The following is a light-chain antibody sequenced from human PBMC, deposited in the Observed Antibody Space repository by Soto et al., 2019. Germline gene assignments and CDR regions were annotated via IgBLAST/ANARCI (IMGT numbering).Light chain of an antibody. CDR3: SSYISSSTPYV. Sequence: QSVLTQPASVSGSPGQSITISCTGTSSEICGYNFVSWYQHHPGKAPRLMIFGVSDRPSGVSDRFSGSKSGNTASLTISGLQAEDEADYYCSSYISSSTPYVFGTGTKVTVL. V-gene: IGLV2-14*03. J-gene: IGLJ1*01. CDR2: GVS. CDR1: SSEICGYNF.